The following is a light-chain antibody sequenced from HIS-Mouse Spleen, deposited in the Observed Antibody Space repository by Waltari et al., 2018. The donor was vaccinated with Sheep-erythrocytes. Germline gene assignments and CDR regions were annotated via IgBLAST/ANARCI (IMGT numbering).Light chain of an antibody. J-gene: IGLJ3*02. CDR1: SSDVGSYNL. V-gene: IGLV2-23*01. CDR2: EGS. CDR3: CSYAGSSTPWV. Sequence: QSALTQPASVSGSPGQSITISCTGTSSDVGSYNLVSWYQQHPGKAPKLMISEGSKRPSGVSNRFSCSKSGNTASLTISGLQAEDEADYYCCSYAGSSTPWVFGGGTKLTVL.